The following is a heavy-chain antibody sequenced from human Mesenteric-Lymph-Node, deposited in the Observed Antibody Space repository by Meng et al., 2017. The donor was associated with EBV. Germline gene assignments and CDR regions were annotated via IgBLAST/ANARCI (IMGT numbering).Heavy chain of an antibody. J-gene: IGHJ5*02. CDR1: GGSVSSTSYY. Sequence: QVSLQESGPGLVKPSETLSLTCTVSGGSVSSTSYYWSWIRQPPGKRLEWIGYVYYSGSTNYNPSLKSRVTISVDTSKNQFSLNLYSVTAADTAVYYCARENPARGNWFDPWGQGALVTVSS. V-gene: IGHV4-61*01. CDR3: ARENPARGNWFDP. D-gene: IGHD3-10*01. CDR2: VYYSGST.